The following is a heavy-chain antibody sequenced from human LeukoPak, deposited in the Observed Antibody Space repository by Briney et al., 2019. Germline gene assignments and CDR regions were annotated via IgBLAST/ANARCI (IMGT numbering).Heavy chain of an antibody. J-gene: IGHJ4*02. CDR2: INHSGST. CDR3: ARVGAAAGPSDY. Sequence: TSETLSLTCAVYGGSFSGYYWSWIRQPPGKGLEWIGEINHSGSTNYNPSLKSRVTISVDTSKNQFSLKLSSVTAADTAVYYCARVGAAAGPSDYWGQGTLVTVSS. D-gene: IGHD6-13*01. CDR1: GGSFSGYY. V-gene: IGHV4-34*01.